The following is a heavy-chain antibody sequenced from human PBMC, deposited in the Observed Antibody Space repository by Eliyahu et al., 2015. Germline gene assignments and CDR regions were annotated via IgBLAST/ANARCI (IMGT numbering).Heavy chain of an antibody. J-gene: IGHJ6*03. CDR1: GVSLRTHF. D-gene: IGHD6-6*01. Sequence: QVQLQQWGAGLLKPSETLSLTCAIQGVSLRTHFWSWVRQPPSMGMEWIGEITDSGRTNYNPSLKSRVTISVDTSKNQFSLRLSSLTAADTSVYYCTRGGGAARNDYSHFMDVWAKGTPVTVSS. CDR2: ITDSGRT. V-gene: IGHV4-34*02. CDR3: TRGGGAARNDYSHFMDV.